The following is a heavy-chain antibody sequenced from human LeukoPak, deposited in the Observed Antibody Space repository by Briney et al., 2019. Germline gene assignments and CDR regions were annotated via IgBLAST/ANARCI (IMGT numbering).Heavy chain of an antibody. D-gene: IGHD2-15*01. J-gene: IGHJ5*02. CDR2: MNPNRGNT. CDR3: ARGVGSGASNWFDP. Sequence: ASVKVSCKASGYTFTSYDINWVRQATGQGLEWMGWMNPNRGNTGHAQKFQGRVTMTRNTSISTAYMELSSLRSEDTAVYYCARGVGSGASNWFDPWGQGTLVTVSS. CDR1: GYTFTSYD. V-gene: IGHV1-8*01.